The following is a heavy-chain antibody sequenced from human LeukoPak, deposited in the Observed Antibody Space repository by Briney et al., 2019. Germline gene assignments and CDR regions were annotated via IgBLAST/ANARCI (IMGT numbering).Heavy chain of an antibody. CDR1: GGSISSYY. D-gene: IGHD3-9*01. CDR2: IYYSGST. V-gene: IGHV4-59*01. CDR3: ARDGFERYYDILTATALFDP. J-gene: IGHJ5*02. Sequence: SETLSLTCTVSGGSISSYYWSWIRQPPGKGLEWIGYIYYSGSTNYNPSLKSRVTISVDTSKNQFSLKLSSVTAADTAVYYCARDGFERYYDILTATALFDPWGQGTLVTVSS.